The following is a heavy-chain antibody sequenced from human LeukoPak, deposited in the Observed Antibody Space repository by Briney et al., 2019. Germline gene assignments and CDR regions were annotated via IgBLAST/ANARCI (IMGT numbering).Heavy chain of an antibody. V-gene: IGHV1-69*06. D-gene: IGHD6-19*01. CDR2: IIPIFGTA. Sequence: SVTVSCKASGGTFSSYAISWVRQAPGQGLEWMGGIIPIFGTANYAQKFQGRVTITADKSTSTAYMELSSLRSEDTAVYYCARDAYSSGPEYFQHWGQGTLVTVSS. J-gene: IGHJ1*01. CDR3: ARDAYSSGPEYFQH. CDR1: GGTFSSYA.